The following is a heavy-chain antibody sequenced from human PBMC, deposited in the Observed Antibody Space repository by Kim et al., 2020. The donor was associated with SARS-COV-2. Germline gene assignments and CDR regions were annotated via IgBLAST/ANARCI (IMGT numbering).Heavy chain of an antibody. CDR1: GFTFSSYE. J-gene: IGHJ5*02. CDR3: AREVPRDYYGSGTPTRGSWFDT. V-gene: IGHV3-48*03. Sequence: GGSLRLSCAASGFTFSSYEMNWVRQAPGKGLEWVSYISSSGSTIYYADSVKGRFTISRDNAKNSLYLQMNSLRAEDTAVYYCAREVPRDYYGSGTPTRGSWFDTWGQGTLGTVSS. CDR2: ISSSGSTI. D-gene: IGHD3-10*01.